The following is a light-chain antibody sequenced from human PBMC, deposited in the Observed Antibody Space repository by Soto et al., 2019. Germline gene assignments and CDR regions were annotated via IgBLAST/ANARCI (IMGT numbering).Light chain of an antibody. CDR1: QSVSSSY. CDR3: HQSNDWWT. CDR2: GAS. Sequence: EIVLTQSPGTLSLSPGERATLSCRASQSVSSSYLAWYQQKPGQAPRLLIYGASTRATGIPARFSGSGSGTEFTLTISSLQSEDFAVYYCHQSNDWWTFGQGTKVDIK. J-gene: IGKJ1*01. V-gene: IGKV3-15*01.